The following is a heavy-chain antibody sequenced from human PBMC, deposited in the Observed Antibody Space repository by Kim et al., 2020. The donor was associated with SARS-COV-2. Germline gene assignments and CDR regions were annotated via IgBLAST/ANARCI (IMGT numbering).Heavy chain of an antibody. J-gene: IGHJ6*02. CDR3: TTDRGSVTTREVGGLYVWVV. V-gene: IGHV3-15*01. CDR1: GLTFRNAW. CDR2: IKSKTDGGTT. Sequence: GGSLRLSCAASGLTFRNAWMIWVRQTPGKGLEWVGQIKSKTDGGTTDYAAPVKGRFFISRDDSTNTLYLKRNSLETEDTVVYYCTTDRGSVTTREVGGLYVWVVWARGTTVTVSS. D-gene: IGHD3-16*01.